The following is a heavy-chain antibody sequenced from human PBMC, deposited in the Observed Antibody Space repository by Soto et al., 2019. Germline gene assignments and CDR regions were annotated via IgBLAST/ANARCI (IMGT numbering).Heavy chain of an antibody. CDR2: IYYSGST. Sequence: PSETLSLTCTVSGGSISSGGYYWSWIRQHPGKGLEWIGYIYYSGSTYYNPSLKSRVTISVDTSKNQFSLKLSSVTAADTAVHYCARWVYCSGGSCSYYFDYWGQGTLVTGLL. J-gene: IGHJ4*02. CDR1: GGSISSGGYY. V-gene: IGHV4-31*03. CDR3: ARWVYCSGGSCSYYFDY. D-gene: IGHD2-15*01.